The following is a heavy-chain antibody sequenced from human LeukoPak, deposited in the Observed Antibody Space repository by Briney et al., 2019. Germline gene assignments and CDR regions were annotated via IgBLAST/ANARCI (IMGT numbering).Heavy chain of an antibody. CDR1: GFTFSSYG. V-gene: IGHV3-30*18. CDR2: ISYDGSNK. CDR3: AKDSGYSSSYFDY. Sequence: GGSLRLSCAASGFTFSSYGMHWVRQAPGKGLEWVAVISYDGSNKYYADSVKGRFTISRDNSKNTLYLQMNSLRAEDTAVYYCAKDSGYSSSYFDYRGQGTLVTVSS. J-gene: IGHJ4*02. D-gene: IGHD6-13*01.